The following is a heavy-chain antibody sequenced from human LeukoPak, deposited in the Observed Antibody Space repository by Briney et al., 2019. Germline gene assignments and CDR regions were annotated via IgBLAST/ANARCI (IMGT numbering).Heavy chain of an antibody. CDR3: ARVRGATVTTGDYYYYYMDV. Sequence: PSETLSLTCTVSGGSISTFYWSWIRQPAGKGLEWIGHIFTSGSTNYNPSLKSRVTMSLDTSKNQFSLKLTSVTAADTAVYYCARVRGATVTTGDYYYYYMDVWGKGTTVTISS. CDR1: GGSISTFY. J-gene: IGHJ6*03. D-gene: IGHD4-17*01. V-gene: IGHV4-4*07. CDR2: IFTSGST.